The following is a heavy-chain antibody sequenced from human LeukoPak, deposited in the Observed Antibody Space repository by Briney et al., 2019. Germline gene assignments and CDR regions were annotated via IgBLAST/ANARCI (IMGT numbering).Heavy chain of an antibody. CDR1: GFTFGDNA. CDR2: IRSKTYGETT. V-gene: IGHV3-49*04. J-gene: IGHJ4*02. CDR3: TRGIAKTGMNC. Sequence: GGSLRPSCTAPGFTFGDNAMTWVRQAPGRGLEWVGFIRSKTYGETTEYAASVKGRFTISRDDSKSIAYLQMNSLKSEDTAVYYCTRGIAKTGMNCWGQGTLVTVSA. D-gene: IGHD6-19*01.